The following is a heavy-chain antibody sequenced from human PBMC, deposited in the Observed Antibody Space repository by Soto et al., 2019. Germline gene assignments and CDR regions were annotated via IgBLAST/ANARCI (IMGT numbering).Heavy chain of an antibody. D-gene: IGHD4-17*01. Sequence: QVQLQESGPGLVKPSGTLSLTCAVSDGSISSSNWWSWVRQPPGKGLEWIGEIYHSGSTNYNPSLKSRVTISVDKSQNQFSLKLSSVTAADTAVYYCAGRPTVVTLFDYWGQGTLVTVSS. V-gene: IGHV4-4*02. CDR1: DGSISSSNW. CDR3: AGRPTVVTLFDY. J-gene: IGHJ4*02. CDR2: IYHSGST.